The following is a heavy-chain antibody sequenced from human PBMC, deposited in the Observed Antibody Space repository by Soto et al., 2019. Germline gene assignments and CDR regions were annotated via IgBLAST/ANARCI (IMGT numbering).Heavy chain of an antibody. CDR3: AAGWRAELLLDY. Sequence: QMQLVQSGPEVKKPGTSVKVSCKASGFTFTSSAVQWVRQARGQRLEWIGWIVVGSGNTNYAQKFQERVTITRDMPTSTAYMELSSLRSEDTAVYYCAAGWRAELLLDYWGQGTLVTVSS. V-gene: IGHV1-58*01. CDR2: IVVGSGNT. D-gene: IGHD2-15*01. J-gene: IGHJ4*02. CDR1: GFTFTSSA.